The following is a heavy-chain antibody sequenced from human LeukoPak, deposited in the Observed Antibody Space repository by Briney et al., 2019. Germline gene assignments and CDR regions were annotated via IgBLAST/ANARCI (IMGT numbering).Heavy chain of an antibody. V-gene: IGHV3-23*01. D-gene: IGHD1-26*01. CDR1: GFTFSSYA. CDR2: ISGSGGST. J-gene: IGHJ4*02. Sequence: PGGSLRLSCTASGFTFSSYAMSWVRQAPGKGLEWLSAISGSGGSTYYADSVKGRFTISRDNSKNTLYLQMNSLRAEDTAVYYCASWELPIRVDYWGQGTLVTVSS. CDR3: ASWELPIRVDY.